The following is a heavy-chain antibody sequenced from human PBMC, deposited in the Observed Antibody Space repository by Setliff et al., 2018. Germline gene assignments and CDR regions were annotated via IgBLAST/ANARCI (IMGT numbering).Heavy chain of an antibody. CDR1: GFTYNNCW. CDR3: AKDPNGDFFGAFDT. D-gene: IGHD4-17*01. Sequence: GSLRLSCGASGFTYNNCWVSWVRQAPGKGLEWLASINPDGSEKYYVDSVKGRFTISRDNAKNSLSLQMNSLRAEDTAVYYCAKDPNGDFFGAFDTWGQGALVTVSS. CDR2: INPDGSEK. J-gene: IGHJ5*02. V-gene: IGHV3-7*04.